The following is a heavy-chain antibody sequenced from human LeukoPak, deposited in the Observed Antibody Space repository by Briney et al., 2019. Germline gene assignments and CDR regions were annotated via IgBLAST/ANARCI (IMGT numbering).Heavy chain of an antibody. CDR1: GFTFSSYA. Sequence: GGSLRLSCAASGFTFSSYAMHWVRQAPGKGLEWVAVISYDGSNKYYADSVKGRFTISRDNSKNTLYLQMNSLRAEDTAVYYCARPLLAIVVDYYMDVWGKGTTVTVSS. CDR2: ISYDGSNK. CDR3: ARPLLAIVVDYYMDV. D-gene: IGHD2-15*01. J-gene: IGHJ6*03. V-gene: IGHV3-30-3*01.